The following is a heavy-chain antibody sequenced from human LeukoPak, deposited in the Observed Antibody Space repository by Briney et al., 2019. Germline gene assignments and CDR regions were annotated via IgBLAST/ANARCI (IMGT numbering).Heavy chain of an antibody. CDR2: IYPGDSDT. CDR1: GYGFTSYW. CDR3: ARRGLTIFGVVSWFDP. D-gene: IGHD3-3*01. V-gene: IGHV5-51*01. J-gene: IGHJ5*02. Sequence: GESLKISCKGSGYGFTSYWIGWVRQMPGKGLEWMGIIYPGDSDTRYSPPFQGQVTISADKSISTAYLQWSSLKASDTAMYYCARRGLTIFGVVSWFDPWGQGTLVTVSS.